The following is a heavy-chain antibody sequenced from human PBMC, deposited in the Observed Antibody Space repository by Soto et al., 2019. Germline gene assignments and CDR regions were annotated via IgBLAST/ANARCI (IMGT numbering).Heavy chain of an antibody. CDR2: ISGSGAKT. Sequence: EVQLLESGGGLVQPGRSLRLSCAASGFTFDTYAMSWVRQAPGKGLEWVSAISGSGAKTYYADSVKGRFTISRDNSKNTLYLQMNSLRAEDTAVYHCAKLECSGGSCYSGRLVDYFYYYMDVWGKGTTVTVSS. D-gene: IGHD2-15*01. J-gene: IGHJ6*03. CDR3: AKLECSGGSCYSGRLVDYFYYYMDV. V-gene: IGHV3-23*01. CDR1: GFTFDTYA.